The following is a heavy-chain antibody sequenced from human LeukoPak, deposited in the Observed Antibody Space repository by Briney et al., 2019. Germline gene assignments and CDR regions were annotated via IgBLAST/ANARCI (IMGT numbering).Heavy chain of an antibody. Sequence: ASVKVSCKASGYTLTSYGISWVRQAPGQGLEWMGWINPDNGATIYAQKFQGRVTMTRDTSISTAYMELSRLRSDDTAVYYCARDGARGYSYSFYMDVWGKETTVTVSS. CDR2: INPDNGAT. CDR3: ARDGARGYSYSFYMDV. CDR1: GYTLTSYG. J-gene: IGHJ6*03. D-gene: IGHD5-12*01. V-gene: IGHV1-2*02.